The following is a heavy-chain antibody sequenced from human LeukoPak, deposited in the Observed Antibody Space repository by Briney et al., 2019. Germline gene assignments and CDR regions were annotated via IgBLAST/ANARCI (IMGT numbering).Heavy chain of an antibody. CDR1: GYTFTSYG. V-gene: IGHV1-18*01. CDR2: ISAYNGNT. D-gene: IGHD2-2*01. J-gene: IGHJ5*02. CDR3: AIGYFSSTSCSMADWFDP. Sequence: ASVKVSCKASGYTFTSYGISWVRQAPGQGLEWMGWISAYNGNTNYAQKLQGRVTRTTDTSTSTAYMELRSLRSDDTAVYYCAIGYFSSTSCSMADWFDPWGQGTLVTVSS.